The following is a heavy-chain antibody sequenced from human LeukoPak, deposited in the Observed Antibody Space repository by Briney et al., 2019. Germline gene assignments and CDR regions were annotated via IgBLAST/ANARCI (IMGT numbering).Heavy chain of an antibody. Sequence: GGSLRLSCAASGFTFSSYAMHWVRQAPGKGLEWVAVISCDGSNKYYADSVKGRFTISRDNSKNTLYLQMNSLRAEDTAVYYCATDQGYCSSTSCPPDAFDIWGQGTMVTVSS. J-gene: IGHJ3*02. V-gene: IGHV3-30-3*01. CDR1: GFTFSSYA. CDR3: ATDQGYCSSTSCPPDAFDI. D-gene: IGHD2-2*01. CDR2: ISCDGSNK.